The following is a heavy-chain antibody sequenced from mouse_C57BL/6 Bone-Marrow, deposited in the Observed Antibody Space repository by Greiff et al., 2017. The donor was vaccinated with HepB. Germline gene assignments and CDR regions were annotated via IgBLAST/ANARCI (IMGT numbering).Heavy chain of an antibody. V-gene: IGHV1-52*01. CDR3: AREGTVVASYYAMDY. J-gene: IGHJ4*01. CDR2: IDPSDSET. Sequence: QVQLQQPGAELVRPGSSVKLSCKASGYTFTSYWMHWVKQRPIQGLEWIGNIDPSDSETHYNQKFKDKATLTVDKSSSTAYMQLSSLTSEDSAVYYCAREGTVVASYYAMDYWGQGTSVTVSS. D-gene: IGHD1-1*01. CDR1: GYTFTSYW.